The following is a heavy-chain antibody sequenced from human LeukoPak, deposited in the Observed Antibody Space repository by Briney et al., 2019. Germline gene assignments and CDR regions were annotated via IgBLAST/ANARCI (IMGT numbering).Heavy chain of an antibody. CDR1: GYTFTSYD. CDR3: ARGDRVRGGDTADF. V-gene: IGHV1-8*03. Sequence: ASVKVSCKASGYTFTSYDINWVRQATGHGLEWMGWVNPNSNFAGYAQKFQGRLNITRDTSIRTVYMELSSLRSEDTAVYYCARGDRVRGGDTADFWGQGTLVTVSS. D-gene: IGHD3-10*02. J-gene: IGHJ1*01. CDR2: VNPNSNFA.